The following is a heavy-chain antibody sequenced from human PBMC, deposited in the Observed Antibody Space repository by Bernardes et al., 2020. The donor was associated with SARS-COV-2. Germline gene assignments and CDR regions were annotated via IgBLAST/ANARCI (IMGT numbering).Heavy chain of an antibody. Sequence: ASVQVSCKASGYPFTGYYIHWVRQAPGQGLEWMVWINTNSGGTNYAQNFQGRVTMTRDTSIGTAYMELSGLRFDDTSVYYCALPPTNYDRYAMDLWGQGPTVTVSS. CDR1: GYPFTGYY. CDR2: INTNSGGT. D-gene: IGHD3-22*01. V-gene: IGHV1-2*02. J-gene: IGHJ6*02. CDR3: ALPPTNYDRYAMDL.